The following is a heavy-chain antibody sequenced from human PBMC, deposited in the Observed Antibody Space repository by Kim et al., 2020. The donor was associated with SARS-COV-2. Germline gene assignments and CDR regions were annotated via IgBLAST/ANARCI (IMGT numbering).Heavy chain of an antibody. V-gene: IGHV4-30-4*01. J-gene: IGHJ4*02. D-gene: IGHD3-10*01. Sequence: YYRGSTYYNPSLKSRVTISVDTSKNQFSLKLSSVTAADTAVYYCARGVDYWGQGTLVTVSS. CDR2: YYRGST. CDR3: ARGVDY.